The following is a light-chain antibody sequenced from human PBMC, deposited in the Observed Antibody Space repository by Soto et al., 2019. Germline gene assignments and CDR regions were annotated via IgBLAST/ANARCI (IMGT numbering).Light chain of an antibody. J-gene: IGKJ1*01. V-gene: IGKV1-39*01. Sequence: DIQMTQSPSSVSASVGDRVTITCRASQTLNNYLTWFQQKPGKAPKVLIYAASTLQSGVPSRFSGSGSGAEFTLTISSLQPEDFVTYYCQQYNTYPWTFGQGTKVDIK. CDR3: QQYNTYPWT. CDR1: QTLNNY. CDR2: AAS.